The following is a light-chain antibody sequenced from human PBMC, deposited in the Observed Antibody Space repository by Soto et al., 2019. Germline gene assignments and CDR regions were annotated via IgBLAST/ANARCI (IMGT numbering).Light chain of an antibody. CDR2: AAS. Sequence: AIRMTQSPSSLSASTGDRVTITCRASQGISSYLAWYQQKPGKAPKLLIYAASTLQSGVPSRFSGSGSGTDFTLTISSLQPEDFATYYCQQSFSTTWTFGHGTKVDIK. CDR3: QQSFSTTWT. V-gene: IGKV1-8*01. J-gene: IGKJ1*01. CDR1: QGISSY.